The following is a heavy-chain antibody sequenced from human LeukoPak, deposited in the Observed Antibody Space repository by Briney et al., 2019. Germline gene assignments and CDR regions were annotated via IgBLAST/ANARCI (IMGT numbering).Heavy chain of an antibody. CDR3: AAQRGSGDLRY. CDR1: GFTFSNTW. J-gene: IGHJ4*02. Sequence: PGGSLRLSCAASGFTFSNTWMNWDRQAPGKGLEWVGRIKRIIDGGTTDYAAPVKGRFTVSRDDSINTLYLQMSSLKTEDTAVYYCAAQRGSGDLRYWGRGTLVTVSS. D-gene: IGHD4-17*01. CDR2: IKRIIDGGTT. V-gene: IGHV3-15*01.